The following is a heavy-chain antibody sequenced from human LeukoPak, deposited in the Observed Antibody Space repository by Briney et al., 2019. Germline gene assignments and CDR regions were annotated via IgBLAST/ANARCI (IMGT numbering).Heavy chain of an antibody. V-gene: IGHV5-10-1*01. D-gene: IGHD2-15*01. J-gene: IGHJ5*02. Sequence: GESLKISCKASGYIFTTQDINWMRQMPGKGLEWMGRIHPSDSSTDSSTDYNPPFQGHVSFSVDTSITTAYLHWSSLKASDTAMYYCARRGDYCSADNCYPWWFDPWGQGTLVTVSS. CDR2: IHPSDSSTDSST. CDR1: GYIFTTQD. CDR3: ARRGDYCSADNCYPWWFDP.